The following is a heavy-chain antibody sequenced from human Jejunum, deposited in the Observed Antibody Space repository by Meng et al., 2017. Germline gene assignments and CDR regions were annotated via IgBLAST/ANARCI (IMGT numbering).Heavy chain of an antibody. J-gene: IGHJ4*02. Sequence: EVRVVEFGAGVVLPGESRGLAGAATGFTFSGVSMSWVRQVPGKGLEWISVFTGSNNTYYADSVKGRFTVSRDDSKNTLFLQMNSLRGEDTAVYYCARLVKSWGQGTLVTVSS. D-gene: IGHD4-23*01. CDR2: FTGSNNT. CDR1: GFTFSGVS. V-gene: IGHV3-23*04. CDR3: ARLVKS.